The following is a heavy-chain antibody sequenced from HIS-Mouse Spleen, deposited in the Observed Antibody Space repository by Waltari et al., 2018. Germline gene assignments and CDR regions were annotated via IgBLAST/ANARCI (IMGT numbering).Heavy chain of an antibody. Sequence: EVQLVESGGGLVQPGGSLRLSGAASGCSLSSYWMSWVRQAPGKGLEWVANIKQDGSERYYVDSVKGRFTISRDNAKNSLYLQMNSLRAEDTAVYYCAREIRAFDYWGQGTLVTVSS. CDR1: GCSLSSYW. J-gene: IGHJ4*02. V-gene: IGHV3-7*01. CDR3: AREIRAFDY. CDR2: IKQDGSER.